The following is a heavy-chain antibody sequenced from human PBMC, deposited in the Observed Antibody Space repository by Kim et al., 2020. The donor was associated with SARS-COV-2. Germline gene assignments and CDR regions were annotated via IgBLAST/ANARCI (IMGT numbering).Heavy chain of an antibody. CDR1: GYTFTSYG. J-gene: IGHJ4*02. CDR2: ISAYNGNT. Sequence: ASVKVSCKASGYTFTSYGISWVRQAPGQGLEWMGWISAYNGNTHYAQKLQGRVTMTTDTSTSTAYMELRSLRSDDTAVYYCARDHPLLLLWFGELFDYWGQGTLVTVSS. CDR3: ARDHPLLLLWFGELFDY. V-gene: IGHV1-18*01. D-gene: IGHD3-10*01.